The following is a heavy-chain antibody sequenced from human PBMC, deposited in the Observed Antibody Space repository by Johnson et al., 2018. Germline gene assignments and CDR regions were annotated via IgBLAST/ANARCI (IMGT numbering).Heavy chain of an antibody. CDR3: AKVKPLTSGGSPDAFDI. CDR1: GFTFSKYW. J-gene: IGHJ3*02. V-gene: IGHV3-7*01. CDR2: INQGGRVK. Sequence: VQLQESGGGLVQPGGSLRLSCTASGFTFSKYWMTWVRLAPGKGLEWVANINQGGRVKYYVDSVKGRFTISRDDAKNSLFLPLKSLRAEETAVYYCAKVKPLTSGGSPDAFDIWGQGTMVTVSS. D-gene: IGHD6-19*01.